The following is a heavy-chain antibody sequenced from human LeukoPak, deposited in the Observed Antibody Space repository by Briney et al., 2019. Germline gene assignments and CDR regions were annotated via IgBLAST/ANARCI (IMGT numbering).Heavy chain of an antibody. D-gene: IGHD3-10*02. Sequence: GGSLRLSCAASGFTFSDYWMSWLRQAPGKGLEWVANIRKDGSEKHYVDSVKGRFTISRDNAKNSLYLQMSSLRAEDTAVYYCAELGITMIGGVWGKGTTVTISS. CDR2: IRKDGSEK. CDR3: AELGITMIGGV. J-gene: IGHJ6*04. CDR1: GFTFSDYW. V-gene: IGHV3-7*01.